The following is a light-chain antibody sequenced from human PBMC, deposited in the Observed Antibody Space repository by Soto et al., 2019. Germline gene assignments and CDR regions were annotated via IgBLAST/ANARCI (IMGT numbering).Light chain of an antibody. Sequence: QSVLSQPASVSGSPGQSITISCTGTSSDVGSNNLVSWYQQHPGKAPKLMIYEVSKRPSGISNRFSGSKSGNTASLTISGLQAEDEADYYGCSYAGRSASYVCGAGTKVTVL. CDR2: EVS. V-gene: IGLV2-23*02. CDR1: SSDVGSNNL. J-gene: IGLJ1*01. CDR3: CSYAGRSASYV.